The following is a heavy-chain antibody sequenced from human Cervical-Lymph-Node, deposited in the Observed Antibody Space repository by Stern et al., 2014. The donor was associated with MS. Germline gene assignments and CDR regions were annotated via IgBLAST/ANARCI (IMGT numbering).Heavy chain of an antibody. CDR2: IYPYDSDT. J-gene: IGHJ4*02. Sequence: VQLVQSGAEVKKPGESLKISCKLSGYSFTIYYIAWVRQMPGKVLEWMGVIYPYDSDTTYSPSFQGQVTISAAKSITTAYLQWSSLRASDTAMYYCARHVQGFDYWGQGTLVTVSS. V-gene: IGHV5-51*01. CDR1: GYSFTIYY. CDR3: ARHVQGFDY.